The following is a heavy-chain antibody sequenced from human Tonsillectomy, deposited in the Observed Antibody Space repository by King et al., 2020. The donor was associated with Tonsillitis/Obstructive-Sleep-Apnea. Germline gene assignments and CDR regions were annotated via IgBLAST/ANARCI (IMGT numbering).Heavy chain of an antibody. J-gene: IGHJ4*02. CDR3: AKDRGEYSGYDLTY. CDR1: GFTFSSYG. V-gene: IGHV3-30*18. Sequence: QLVQSGGGVVRPGRSLRLSCAASGFTFSSYGMHWVRQAPGKGLDWVAVISYDGSNKCYTDSVKGRFTISRDNSKNTLFLQMNSLRAEDTAVYYCAKDRGEYSGYDLTYWGQGTLVAVSS. D-gene: IGHD5-12*01. CDR2: ISYDGSNK.